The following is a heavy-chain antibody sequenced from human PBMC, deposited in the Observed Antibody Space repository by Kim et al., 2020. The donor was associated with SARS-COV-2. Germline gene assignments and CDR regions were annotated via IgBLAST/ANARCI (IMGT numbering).Heavy chain of an antibody. CDR3: ARGPDCSGGGCYSDY. Sequence: DSVKGRFTISRDNSKNTLYLQMNSRRAEDTAVYYCARGPDCSGGGCYSDYWGQGTLVTVSS. J-gene: IGHJ4*02. V-gene: IGHV3-30*07. D-gene: IGHD2-15*01.